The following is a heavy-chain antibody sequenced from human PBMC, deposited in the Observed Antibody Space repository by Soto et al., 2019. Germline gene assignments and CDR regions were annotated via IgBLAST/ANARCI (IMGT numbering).Heavy chain of an antibody. CDR2: IYYSGST. V-gene: IGHV4-30-4*01. J-gene: IGHJ4*02. CDR3: ARELILNQLARDDY. D-gene: IGHD2-8*02. CDR1: GGSISSGDYY. Sequence: SETLSLTCTVSGGSISSGDYYWSWIRQPPGKSLEWIGYIYYSGSTYYNPSLKSRVTISVDTSKNQFSLKLSSVTAADTAVYYCARELILNQLARDDYWGQGTLVTVSS.